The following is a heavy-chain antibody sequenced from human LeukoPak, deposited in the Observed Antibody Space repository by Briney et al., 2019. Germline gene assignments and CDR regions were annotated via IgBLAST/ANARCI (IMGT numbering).Heavy chain of an antibody. V-gene: IGHV1-2*02. J-gene: IGHJ4*02. Sequence: SVHVSCMAFGCNFPRYYLHWLRPSLCQGPDFLGWISPNSGGTNYVQKFQGRVTVTRDTSISTDYMEISGLTSDDTALYYCAREPSGSGGYDYWGQGTLVTVSS. CDR2: ISPNSGGT. D-gene: IGHD3-10*01. CDR1: GCNFPRYY. CDR3: AREPSGSGGYDY.